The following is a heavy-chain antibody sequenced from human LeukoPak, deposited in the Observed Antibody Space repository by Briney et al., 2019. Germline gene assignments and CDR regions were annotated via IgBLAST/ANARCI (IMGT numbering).Heavy chain of an antibody. Sequence: PGGSLRLSCAASGFTFSSYGMHWVRQAPGKGLEWVAVISYDGNNKYYADSVKGRFTISRDNSKNTLYLQMNSLRAEDTAVYYCAKAGAVAGLFDYWGQGTLVTVSS. CDR1: GFTFSSYG. CDR2: ISYDGNNK. D-gene: IGHD6-19*01. V-gene: IGHV3-30*18. CDR3: AKAGAVAGLFDY. J-gene: IGHJ4*02.